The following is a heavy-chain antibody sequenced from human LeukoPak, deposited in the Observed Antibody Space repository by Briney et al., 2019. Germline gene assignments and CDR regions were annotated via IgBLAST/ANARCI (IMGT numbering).Heavy chain of an antibody. Sequence: PGGSLRLSCAASGFTFSSSAMSWVRQAPGKGLEWVSAISNNGGYTYYADSVQGRFTISRDNSKSTLCLQMNSLRAEDTAVYYCVKQLGYCSDGSCYFPYWGQGTLVTVSS. V-gene: IGHV3-23*01. CDR3: VKQLGYCSDGSCYFPY. D-gene: IGHD2-15*01. J-gene: IGHJ4*02. CDR2: ISNNGGYT. CDR1: GFTFSSSA.